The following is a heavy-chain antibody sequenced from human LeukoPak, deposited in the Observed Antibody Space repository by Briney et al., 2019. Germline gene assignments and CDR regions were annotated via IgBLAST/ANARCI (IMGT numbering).Heavy chain of an antibody. CDR3: ARNGYSSSFGY. CDR2: ISSSGSTI. D-gene: IGHD5-12*01. V-gene: IGHV3-48*03. J-gene: IGHJ4*02. Sequence: GGSLRLSCAASGFTFSSYEMNWVRQAPGKGLEWVSYISSSGSTIYYADSVKGRFTISRDNAKNSLYLQMNSLRAEDTAVYYCARNGYSSSFGYWGQGTLVTVSS. CDR1: GFTFSSYE.